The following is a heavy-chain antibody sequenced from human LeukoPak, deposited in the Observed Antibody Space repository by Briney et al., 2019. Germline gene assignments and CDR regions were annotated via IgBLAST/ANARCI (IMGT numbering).Heavy chain of an antibody. Sequence: PSETLSLTCTVSGGSISSYYWSWIRQPAGKGLEWIGRIYTSGSTNYNPSLKSRVTMSVDTSKNQFSLKLSSVTAADTAVYYCARGTRGNYYYYYYMDVWGKGTTVTISS. V-gene: IGHV4-4*07. CDR1: GGSISSYY. J-gene: IGHJ6*03. CDR3: ARGTRGNYYYYYYMDV. CDR2: IYTSGST.